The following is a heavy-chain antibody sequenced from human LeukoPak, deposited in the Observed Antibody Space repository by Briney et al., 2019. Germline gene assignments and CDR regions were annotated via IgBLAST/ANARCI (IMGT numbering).Heavy chain of an antibody. J-gene: IGHJ4*02. D-gene: IGHD3-3*01. CDR3: ARGSFTIFGVVIILDYFDY. V-gene: IGHV3-21*01. CDR2: ISSSSSYI. CDR1: GFTFSSYS. Sequence: GGSLRLSCAASGFTFSSYSMNWVRQAPGKGLEWVSSISSSSSYIYYADSVKGRLTISRDNAKNSLYLQMNSLRAEDTAVYYCARGSFTIFGVVIILDYFDYWGQGTLVTVSS.